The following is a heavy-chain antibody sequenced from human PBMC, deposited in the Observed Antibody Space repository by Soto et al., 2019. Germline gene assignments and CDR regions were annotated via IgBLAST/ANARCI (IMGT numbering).Heavy chain of an antibody. J-gene: IGHJ4*02. V-gene: IGHV1-58*01. D-gene: IGHD2-8*01. Sequence: QMQLEQSGPEVKKPGTSVKVSCKASGCTFTSSAFQWVRQARGQRLEWIGWIAVGSGYTNYAQRFQDRVTLTRDMSTATTYMEVSRLTSEDTAIDYWAADATAWQQMVPSDYWGQGTLVTVSS. CDR3: AADATAWQQMVPSDY. CDR1: GCTFTSSA. CDR2: IAVGSGYT.